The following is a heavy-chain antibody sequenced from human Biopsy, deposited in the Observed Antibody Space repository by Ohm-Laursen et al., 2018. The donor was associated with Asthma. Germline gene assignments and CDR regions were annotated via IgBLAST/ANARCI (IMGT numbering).Heavy chain of an antibody. CDR1: GYTFNSAG. J-gene: IGHJ6*02. CDR3: ARAVDYSHYYGIDV. Sequence: SVTVSCHTSGYTFNSAGITWVRQAPGHGLEWLGWISVYNGNTKVAQKLQDRVTMITDTSTSTAYMELRSLRSDDTAVYFCARAVDYSHYYGIDVWGQGTTVTVS. V-gene: IGHV1-18*01. CDR2: ISVYNGNT. D-gene: IGHD3-10*01.